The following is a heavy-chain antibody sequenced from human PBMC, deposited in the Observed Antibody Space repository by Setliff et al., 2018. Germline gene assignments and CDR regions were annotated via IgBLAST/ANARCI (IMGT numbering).Heavy chain of an antibody. J-gene: IGHJ3*02. D-gene: IGHD2-21*02. CDR2: INPNSGGT. Sequence: ASVKVSCKASGYTFTDYYMHWVQQAPGKGLEWMGWINPNSGGTNYAQSFQGRVAITADKSTTTSYMELSGLRSEDTALYFCATDLKFTRFCFGSNCYSGAFEMWGQGTMVTVSS. CDR1: GYTFTDYY. CDR3: ATDLKFTRFCFGSNCYSGAFEM. V-gene: IGHV1-2*02.